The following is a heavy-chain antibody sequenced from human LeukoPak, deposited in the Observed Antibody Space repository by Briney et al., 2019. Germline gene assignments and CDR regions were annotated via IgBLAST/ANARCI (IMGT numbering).Heavy chain of an antibody. Sequence: HPGGSLRLSCAASGFTFSSYAMHWVRQAPGKGLEWVAVISYDGSNKYYADSVKGRFTISRDNSKNTLYLQVNSLRADDTAVYYCAKVIGLVDPFDYWGQGTLVTVSS. CDR2: ISYDGSNK. CDR1: GFTFSSYA. J-gene: IGHJ4*02. CDR3: AKVIGLVDPFDY. D-gene: IGHD3-22*01. V-gene: IGHV3-30-3*01.